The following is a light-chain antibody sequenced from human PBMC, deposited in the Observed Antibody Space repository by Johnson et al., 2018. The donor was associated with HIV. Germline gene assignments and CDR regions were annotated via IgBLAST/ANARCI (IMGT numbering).Light chain of an antibody. CDR3: GTWDSSLSAGGV. CDR1: SSNIGYNY. Sequence: QSVLTQPPSVSAAPGQKVTISCSGSSSNIGYNYVSWYQQVPGTAPKLLIYDIDTRPSGIPDRFSGSQSGTSATRGITGLQTGDEADYYCGTWDSSLSAGGVFGTGTKVTVL. CDR2: DID. J-gene: IGLJ1*01. V-gene: IGLV1-51*01.